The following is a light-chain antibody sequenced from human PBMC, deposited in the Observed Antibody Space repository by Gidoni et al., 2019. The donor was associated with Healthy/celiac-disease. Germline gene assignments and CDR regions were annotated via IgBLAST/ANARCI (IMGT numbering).Light chain of an antibody. CDR3: QQRCT. Sequence: DIQMTQSPSTLSASVGDRVTIPCRASQSISSWLSWYQQKPGKAPKLLIYKASSLESGVPSRFSGSGSGTEFTLTISSLQPDYFATYYCQQRCTFGQGTKVEIK. CDR2: KAS. J-gene: IGKJ1*01. V-gene: IGKV1-5*03. CDR1: QSISSW.